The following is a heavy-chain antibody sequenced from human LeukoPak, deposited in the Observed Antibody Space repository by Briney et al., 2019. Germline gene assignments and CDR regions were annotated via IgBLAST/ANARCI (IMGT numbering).Heavy chain of an antibody. Sequence: SETLSLTCTVSGASISSYYWSWVRQPAGEGREWLGRIYTSGSTNYNASLKSRVSMSVDTSKNQFSLKLSSVTAADTAVFYCARENSGSYREFDYWGQGTLVTVSS. J-gene: IGHJ4*02. CDR2: IYTSGST. D-gene: IGHD1-26*01. V-gene: IGHV4-4*07. CDR3: ARENSGSYREFDY. CDR1: GASISSYY.